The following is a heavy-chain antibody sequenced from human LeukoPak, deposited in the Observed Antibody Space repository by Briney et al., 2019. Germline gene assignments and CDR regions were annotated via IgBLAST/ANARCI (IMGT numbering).Heavy chain of an antibody. D-gene: IGHD6-13*01. CDR1: GGSISSYY. CDR3: ARHFGVGSWYDPFDY. CDR2: IYYSGST. V-gene: IGHV4-59*08. J-gene: IGHJ4*02. Sequence: SSETLSLTCTVSGGSISSYYWSWIRQPPGKGLEWIGYIYYSGSTNYNPSLKSRVTISVDTSKNQFSLKLSSVTAADTAVYYCARHFGVGSWYDPFDYWGQGTLVTVSS.